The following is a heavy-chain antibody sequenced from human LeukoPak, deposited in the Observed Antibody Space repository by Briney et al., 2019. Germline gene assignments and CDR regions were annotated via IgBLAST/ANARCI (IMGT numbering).Heavy chain of an antibody. CDR2: ISGSGGST. Sequence: GGSLRLSCAASGFTFSSYAMSWVRQAPGKGLEWVSAISGSGGSTYYADSVKGRFTISRDNSKNTLYLQMNSLRAEDTAVYYCSKDFTCRYKVVSDSWGQGTLVTVSS. D-gene: IGHD2-15*01. CDR3: SKDFTCRYKVVSDS. CDR1: GFTFSSYA. J-gene: IGHJ4*02. V-gene: IGHV3-23*01.